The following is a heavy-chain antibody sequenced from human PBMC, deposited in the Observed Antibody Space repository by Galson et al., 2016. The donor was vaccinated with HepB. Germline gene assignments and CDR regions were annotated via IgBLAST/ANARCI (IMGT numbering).Heavy chain of an antibody. CDR3: ARASGLTVVSTFDS. CDR1: GGSINDGGYY. D-gene: IGHD4-23*01. Sequence: TLSLTCTVSGGSINDGGYYWSWIRQHPGKGLEWIGYTYYIGSTYYNPSLKSRVATSIDTSKNQFSLNLNSVTAADTAVYYCARASGLTVVSTFDSWGQGILVTVSA. CDR2: TYYIGST. V-gene: IGHV4-31*03. J-gene: IGHJ4*02.